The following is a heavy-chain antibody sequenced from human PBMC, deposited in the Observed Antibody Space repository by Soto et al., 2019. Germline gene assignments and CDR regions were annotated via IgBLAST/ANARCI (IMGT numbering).Heavy chain of an antibody. CDR2: ISYDGSNK. J-gene: IGHJ3*02. D-gene: IGHD6-13*01. V-gene: IGHV3-30*18. CDR1: GFTFSSYG. Sequence: QVQLVESGGGVVQPGRSLRLSCAASGFTFSSYGMHWVRQAPGKGLEWVAVISYDGSNKYYADSVKGRFTISRDNSKNTLYLQMNSLRAEDTAVYYCAKETSWLRSIAAGVWAFDIWGQGTMVTVSS. CDR3: AKETSWLRSIAAGVWAFDI.